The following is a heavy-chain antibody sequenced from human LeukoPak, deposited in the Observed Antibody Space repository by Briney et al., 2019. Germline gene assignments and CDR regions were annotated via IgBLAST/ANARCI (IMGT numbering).Heavy chain of an antibody. CDR3: ARDPGTPYYFYGLDV. D-gene: IGHD3-10*01. Sequence: SETLSLTCTVSGGSISYYYSWIWQPPGKGLEWIGYVYYTGSTNYNPSLRSRVTISLDTSRNQFSLNLSSVTAADTAVYYCARDPGTPYYFYGLDVWGKGTTVTVSS. V-gene: IGHV4-59*01. J-gene: IGHJ6*04. CDR1: GGSISYY. CDR2: VYYTGST.